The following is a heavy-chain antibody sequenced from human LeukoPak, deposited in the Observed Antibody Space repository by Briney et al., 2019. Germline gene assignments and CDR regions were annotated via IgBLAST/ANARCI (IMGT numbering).Heavy chain of an antibody. D-gene: IGHD6-6*01. CDR2: ISAYNGNT. V-gene: IGHV1-18*01. CDR1: GYTFTSYG. Sequence: ASVKVSCKASGYTFTSYGISRVRQAPGQGLEWMGWISAYNGNTNYAQKLQGRVTMTTDTSTSTAYMELRSLRSDDTAVYYCARDPLPRIAARPGWFDPWGQGTLVTVSS. CDR3: ARDPLPRIAARPGWFDP. J-gene: IGHJ5*02.